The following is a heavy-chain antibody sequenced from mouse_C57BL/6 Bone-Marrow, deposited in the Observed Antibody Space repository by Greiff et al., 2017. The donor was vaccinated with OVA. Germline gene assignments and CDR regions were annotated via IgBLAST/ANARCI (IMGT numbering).Heavy chain of an antibody. CDR3: TIITTAPWYFDV. CDR1: GFTFSSYA. Sequence: EVQLVESGAGLVKPGGSLKLSCAASGFTFSSYAMSWVRQTPEKRLEWVAYISSGGDYIYYADTVKGRFTISRDNARNTLYLQMSSLKSEDTAMYYCTIITTAPWYFDVWGTGTTVTVSS. J-gene: IGHJ1*03. V-gene: IGHV5-9-1*02. CDR2: ISSGGDYI. D-gene: IGHD1-1*01.